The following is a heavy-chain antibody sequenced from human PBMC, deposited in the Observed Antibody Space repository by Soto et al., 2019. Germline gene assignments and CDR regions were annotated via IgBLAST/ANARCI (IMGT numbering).Heavy chain of an antibody. J-gene: IGHJ4*02. CDR1: GGSISSYC. Sequence: SETLSLTCTVSGGSISSYCWSWIRQPAGRGLEWIGYIYYSGSTNYNPSLKSRVTISVDTYKNQFSLKLSSVTAADTAVYYCARYGSGSHDYWGQGTLVTVSS. V-gene: IGHV4-59*01. D-gene: IGHD3-10*01. CDR3: ARYGSGSHDY. CDR2: IYYSGST.